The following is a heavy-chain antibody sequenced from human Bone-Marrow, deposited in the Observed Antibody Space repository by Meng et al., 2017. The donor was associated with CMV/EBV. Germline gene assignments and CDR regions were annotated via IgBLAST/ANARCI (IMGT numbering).Heavy chain of an antibody. Sequence: SETLSLTCTVSGGSISSSSYYWGWIRQPPGKGLEWIGEINHSGSTNYNPSLKSRVTISVDTSKNQFSLKLSSVTAADTAVYYCARVRYSTYGMDVWGQGTTVTVSS. CDR2: INHSGST. V-gene: IGHV4-39*07. J-gene: IGHJ6*02. CDR1: GGSISSSSYY. CDR3: ARVRYSTYGMDV. D-gene: IGHD3-9*01.